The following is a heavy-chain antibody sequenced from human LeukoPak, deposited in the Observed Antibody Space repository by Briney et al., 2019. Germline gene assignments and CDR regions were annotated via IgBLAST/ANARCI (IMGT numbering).Heavy chain of an antibody. CDR2: INHSGST. CDR1: GGSFSGYY. Sequence: PSETLSLTCAVYGGSFSGYYWSWIRQPPGKGLEWIGEINHSGSTNYNPSLKSRVTISVDTSKNQFSLELSSVTAADTAVYYCARGSLKGSTRRTSKSYYYYYYMDVWGKGTTVTVSS. J-gene: IGHJ6*03. D-gene: IGHD1-14*01. V-gene: IGHV4-34*01. CDR3: ARGSLKGSTRRTSKSYYYYYYMDV.